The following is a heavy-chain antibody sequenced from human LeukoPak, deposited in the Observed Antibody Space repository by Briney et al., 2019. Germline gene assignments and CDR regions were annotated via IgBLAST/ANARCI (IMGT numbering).Heavy chain of an antibody. V-gene: IGHV1-69*06. J-gene: IGHJ4*02. D-gene: IGHD2-15*01. Sequence: ASVKVSCKASGGTFSSYAISWVRQAPGQGLEWMGGIIPIFGTANYAQKFQGRVTITADKSTSTAYMGLSSLRSEDTAVYYCARMGYCSGGSCTFDYWGQGTLVTVSS. CDR3: ARMGYCSGGSCTFDY. CDR1: GGTFSSYA. CDR2: IIPIFGTA.